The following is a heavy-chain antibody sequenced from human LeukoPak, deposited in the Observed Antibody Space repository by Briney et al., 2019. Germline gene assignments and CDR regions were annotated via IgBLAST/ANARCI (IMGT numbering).Heavy chain of an antibody. V-gene: IGHV3-11*06. D-gene: IGHD6-13*01. Sequence: PGGSLRLSCAASGFTFSDYYMSWIRQAPGKGLEWVSYISSSSSYTNYADSVKGRFTISRDNAKSSLYLQMNSLRAEDTAVYYCASSSIAAAVDYWGQGTLVTVSS. CDR2: ISSSSSYT. CDR3: ASSSIAAAVDY. J-gene: IGHJ4*02. CDR1: GFTFSDYY.